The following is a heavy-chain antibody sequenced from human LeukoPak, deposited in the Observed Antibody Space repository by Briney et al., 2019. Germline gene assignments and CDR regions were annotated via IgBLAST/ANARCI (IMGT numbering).Heavy chain of an antibody. Sequence: GGSLRLSCAASGFTFRNFAMHWVRQAPGKGLEWVAFIRYDGSNKYYADSVKGRFTISRDNSKNTLYLQMNSLRAEDTAVYYCAKDLVVAIKSPYFDYWGQGTLVTVSS. CDR3: AKDLVVAIKSPYFDY. V-gene: IGHV3-30*02. CDR1: GFTFRNFA. CDR2: IRYDGSNK. J-gene: IGHJ4*02. D-gene: IGHD3-22*01.